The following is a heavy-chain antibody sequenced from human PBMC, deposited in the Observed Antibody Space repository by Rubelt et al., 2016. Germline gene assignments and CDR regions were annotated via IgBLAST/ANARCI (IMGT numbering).Heavy chain of an antibody. CDR1: GYSFSNHW. Sequence: EVQLVQSGPELKKPGDSLRISCKGSGYSFSNHWISWVRPTPGIGLDWMGRADPRYPYAHYGPSFQGHFTISPGKSIDTAYLQWSSRKASDTAIYFCARLRADRPSDKAGDYIDSWGQGALVTVSS. CDR2: ADPRYPYA. V-gene: IGHV5-10-1*03. D-gene: IGHD3-10*01. CDR3: ARLRADRPSDKAGDYIDS. J-gene: IGHJ4*02.